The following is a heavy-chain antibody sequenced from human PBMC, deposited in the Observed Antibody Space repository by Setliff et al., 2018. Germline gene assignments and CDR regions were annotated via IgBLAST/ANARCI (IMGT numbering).Heavy chain of an antibody. CDR1: GFIVSNNE. CDR2: TYAGGAT. Sequence: PGGSLRLSCAASGFIVSNNEMSWVRQAPGKGLEWVSVTYAGGATNYADSVKGRFTISRDNAKNSLSLQMNGLRAEDTSVYYCARDVFDFRTGQGGPWGQGTRVTVSS. V-gene: IGHV3-53*01. J-gene: IGHJ5*02. CDR3: ARDVFDFRTGQGGP. D-gene: IGHD3-3*01.